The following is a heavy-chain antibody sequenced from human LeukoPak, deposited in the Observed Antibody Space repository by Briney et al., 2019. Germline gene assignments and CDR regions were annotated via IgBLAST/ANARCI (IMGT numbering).Heavy chain of an antibody. CDR1: GYTFTSYG. Sequence: ASVKVSCKASGYTFTSYGMSWVRQAPGQGLEWMGWISAYNGNTNYAQKLQGRVTMTTDTSTSTAYMELRSLRSDDTAVYYCARDSPYSSGWYGYGFDIWGQGTMVTVSS. D-gene: IGHD6-19*01. CDR3: ARDSPYSSGWYGYGFDI. J-gene: IGHJ3*02. V-gene: IGHV1-18*01. CDR2: ISAYNGNT.